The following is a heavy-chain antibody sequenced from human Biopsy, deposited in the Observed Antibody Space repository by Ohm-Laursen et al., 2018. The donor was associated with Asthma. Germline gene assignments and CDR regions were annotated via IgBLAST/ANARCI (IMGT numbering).Heavy chain of an antibody. V-gene: IGHV3-30*03. CDR1: GFTFSSYG. J-gene: IGHJ4*02. Sequence: SLRLSCTASGFTFSSYGMHWVRQAPGKGLEWVAVISYDGSNKYYADSVKGRLTISRDNSKSTLYLQMNSLRAEDTAVYYCASQSSGPDFWSGYYYFDYWGQGTLVTVSS. CDR2: ISYDGSNK. D-gene: IGHD3-3*01. CDR3: ASQSSGPDFWSGYYYFDY.